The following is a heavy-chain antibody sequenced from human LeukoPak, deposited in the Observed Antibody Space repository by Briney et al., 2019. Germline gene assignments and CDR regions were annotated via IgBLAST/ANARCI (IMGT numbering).Heavy chain of an antibody. Sequence: GGSLRLSCAASGFTFSSYWMHWVRQAPGKGLVWVSRINSDRSSADYADSVKGRFTTSRGNAENTLYLQMNSLRAEDTAVYYCARKAAGLTFDYWGQGTLVTVSS. CDR1: GFTFSSYW. V-gene: IGHV3-74*01. CDR3: ARKAAGLTFDY. D-gene: IGHD6-13*01. CDR2: INSDRSSA. J-gene: IGHJ4*02.